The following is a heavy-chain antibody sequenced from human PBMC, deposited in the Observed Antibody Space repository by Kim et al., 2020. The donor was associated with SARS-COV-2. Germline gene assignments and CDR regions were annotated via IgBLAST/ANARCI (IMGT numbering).Heavy chain of an antibody. V-gene: IGHV1-46*01. Sequence: ASVKVSCKASGYTFTSYYMHWVRQAPGQGLEWMGIINPSGGSTSYAQKFQCRVTITRDTSTSTVYMELSSLRSEDTAVYYCARDRGGIAVYFVNFRALNWFDPWGQGTLVTVSS. CDR1: GYTFTSYY. CDR3: ARDRGGIAVYFVNFRALNWFDP. CDR2: INPSGGST. J-gene: IGHJ5*02. D-gene: IGHD6-19*01.